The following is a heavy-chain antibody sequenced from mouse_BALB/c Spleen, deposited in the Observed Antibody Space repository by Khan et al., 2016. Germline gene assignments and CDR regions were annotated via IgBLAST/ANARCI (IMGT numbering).Heavy chain of an antibody. CDR2: IDPANGNS. V-gene: IGHV14-3*02. Sequence: VQLQQPGADLVKPGASVRLSCTASGFKIKDTYMHWVKQSPEKGLDWIGRIDPANGNSRYGPKFQGKATITTDTSSNTAYLHLSSLTSEDTAVYYCALEDGPYYFDYWGQGTTLTVSS. D-gene: IGHD2-3*01. J-gene: IGHJ2*01. CDR1: GFKIKDTY. CDR3: ALEDGPYYFDY.